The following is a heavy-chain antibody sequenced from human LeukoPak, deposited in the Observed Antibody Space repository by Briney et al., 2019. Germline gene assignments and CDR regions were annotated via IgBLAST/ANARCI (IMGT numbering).Heavy chain of an antibody. CDR2: IYYSGST. CDR3: ARGGEACDY. Sequence: SETLSLTCTVSGGSISRSGYYWGWIRQTPGKGLEWIGSIYYSGSTNYNPSLKSRVTISVDTSKNQFSLKLSSVTAADTAVYYCARGGEACDYWGQGTLVTVSS. J-gene: IGHJ4*02. V-gene: IGHV4-39*07. D-gene: IGHD3-10*01. CDR1: GGSISRSGYY.